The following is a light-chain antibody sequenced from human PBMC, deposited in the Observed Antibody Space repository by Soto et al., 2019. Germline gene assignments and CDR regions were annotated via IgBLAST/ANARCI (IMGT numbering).Light chain of an antibody. CDR1: ESISSW. V-gene: IGKV1-5*01. J-gene: IGKJ1*01. CDR3: QQYNSYPWT. CDR2: DVS. Sequence: DIQMTQSPSTLSASIGDRVVITCRASESISSWLAWYQQKPGKAPKLLIYDVSSLKSGVPSRFSGSGSGTEFTLTISSLQPDDFATYYCQQYNSYPWTFGQGTKVDNK.